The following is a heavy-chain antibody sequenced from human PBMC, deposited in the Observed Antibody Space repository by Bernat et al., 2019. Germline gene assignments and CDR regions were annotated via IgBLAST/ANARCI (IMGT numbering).Heavy chain of an antibody. Sequence: EVQLVESGGGLVQPGGSLRLSCAASGFTFSTYWMHWVRLAPGKGLEWVSRINSDGSSTSSADSVKGRFTISRDNAKNTLYLQMNSLRAEDTAVYYCARGYCSTTSCYFVSYHYDMDVWGHGTTVTVSS. D-gene: IGHD2-2*01. CDR3: ARGYCSTTSCYFVSYHYDMDV. J-gene: IGHJ6*02. CDR1: GFTFSTYW. CDR2: INSDGSST. V-gene: IGHV3-74*01.